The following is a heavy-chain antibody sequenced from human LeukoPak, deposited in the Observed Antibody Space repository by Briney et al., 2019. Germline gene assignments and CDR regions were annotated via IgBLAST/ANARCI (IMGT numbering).Heavy chain of an antibody. CDR2: INSDGSST. J-gene: IGHJ6*02. V-gene: IGHV3-74*01. D-gene: IGHD6-13*01. Sequence: GGSLRLSCVASGFSLSGYWMHWVRQAPGKGLVWVSRINSDGSSTSYADSVKGRFTISRDNAKNTLYLQMNSLRAEDTAVYYCARDRAAAGNYYYYYGTDVWGQGTTVTVSS. CDR1: GFSLSGYW. CDR3: ARDRAAAGNYYYYYGTDV.